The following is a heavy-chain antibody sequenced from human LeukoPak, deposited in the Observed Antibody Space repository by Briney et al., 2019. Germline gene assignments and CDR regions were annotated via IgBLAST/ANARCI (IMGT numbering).Heavy chain of an antibody. CDR1: GFTFSSYE. D-gene: IGHD6-13*01. V-gene: IGHV3-48*03. J-gene: IGHJ3*01. CDR3: ARDGYSRSRYAFDL. CDR2: ISSSGSTI. Sequence: PGGSLRLSCAASGFTFSSYEMNWVRQAPGKGLEWVSYISSSGSTIYYADSVKGRFTISRDNAKNSLYLQMNSLRAEDTAVYYCARDGYSRSRYAFDLWGQGTMVTVSS.